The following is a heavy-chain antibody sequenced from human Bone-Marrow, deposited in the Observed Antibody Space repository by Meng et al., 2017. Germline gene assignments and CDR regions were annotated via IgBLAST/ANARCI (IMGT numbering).Heavy chain of an antibody. CDR3: ASMTTVTVDYYFDY. V-gene: IGHV1-69*12. CDR2: IIPIFGTA. CDR1: GGTFSSYA. J-gene: IGHJ4*02. Sequence: QGQLGEAGAEVKKPGSSVKVSCKASGGTFSSYAISWVRQAPGQGLEWMGGIIPIFGTANYAQKFQGRVTITADESTSTAYMELSSLRSEDTAVYYCASMTTVTVDYYFDYWGQGTLVTVSS. D-gene: IGHD4-17*01.